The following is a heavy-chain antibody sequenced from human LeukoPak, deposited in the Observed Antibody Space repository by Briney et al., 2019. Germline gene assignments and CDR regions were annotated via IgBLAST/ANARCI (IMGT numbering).Heavy chain of an antibody. V-gene: IGHV4-31*03. CDR3: ARSYDSGNYDY. Sequence: PSETLSLTCTVSGGSISSGNYFWNWIRQHPGKGLEWIGCIYYSGSTYYNPSLKSRVTISVDTSKSQFSPKLSSVTAADMAVYYCARSYDSGNYDYWGQGTLVTVSS. D-gene: IGHD3-10*01. CDR1: GGSISSGNYF. J-gene: IGHJ4*02. CDR2: IYYSGST.